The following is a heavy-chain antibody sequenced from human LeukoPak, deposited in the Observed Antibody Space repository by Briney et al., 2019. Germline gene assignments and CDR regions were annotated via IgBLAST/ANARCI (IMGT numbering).Heavy chain of an antibody. V-gene: IGHV1-2*02. CDR3: ARPPSSGSEYYFDY. CDR2: INPNSGGT. J-gene: IGHJ4*02. D-gene: IGHD3-22*01. CDR1: GYTFTGYY. Sequence: ASVKVSCKASGYTFTGYYMHWVRQAPGQGLEWMGWINPNSGGTNYAQKFQGRVTMTRDTSISTAYMELSRLRSDDTAVYYCARPPSSGSEYYFDYWGQGTLVTVSS.